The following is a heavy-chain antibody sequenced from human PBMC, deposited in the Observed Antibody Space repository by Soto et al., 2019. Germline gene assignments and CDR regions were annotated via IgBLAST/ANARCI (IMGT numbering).Heavy chain of an antibody. J-gene: IGHJ6*02. CDR3: ARCFRETGLTYYYYYGMDV. V-gene: IGHV1-18*01. CDR2: ISAYNGNT. Sequence: QVQLVQSGAEVKKPGASVKVSCKASGYTFTSYGISWVRQAPGQGLEWMGWISAYNGNTNYAQKLQGRVTMTTDTSTNTAYMELRSLRSDDTAVYYCARCFRETGLTYYYYYGMDVWGQGTTVTVSS. CDR1: GYTFTSYG.